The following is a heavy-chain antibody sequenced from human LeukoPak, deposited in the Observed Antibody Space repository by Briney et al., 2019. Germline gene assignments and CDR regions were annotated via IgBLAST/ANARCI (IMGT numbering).Heavy chain of an antibody. D-gene: IGHD5-12*01. J-gene: IGHJ4*02. CDR2: IYYGGST. CDR1: GGSISSYY. CDR3: ARDAPTRDYFDY. Sequence: KPSETLSLTCTVSGGSISSYYWSWIRQPPGKGLEWIGYIYYGGSTNYNPSLKSRVTISVDTSKNQFSLKLSSVTAADTAVYYCARDAPTRDYFDYWGQGTLVTVSS. V-gene: IGHV4-59*12.